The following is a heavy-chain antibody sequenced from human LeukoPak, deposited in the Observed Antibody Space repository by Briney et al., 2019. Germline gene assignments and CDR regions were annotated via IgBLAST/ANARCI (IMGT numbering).Heavy chain of an antibody. V-gene: IGHV1-2*02. CDR1: GYTFINYY. J-gene: IGHJ5*02. CDR3: ARDGGWGYDWFDP. CDR2: INPNSGGT. D-gene: IGHD6-19*01. Sequence: ASVKVSCKASGYTFINYYIHWVRQAPGQGLEWMGWINPNSGGTIYAQNFQGRVTMTSDTSISTAYMEVTRLRSDDTAVYYCARDGGWGYDWFDPWGQGTLVTVSS.